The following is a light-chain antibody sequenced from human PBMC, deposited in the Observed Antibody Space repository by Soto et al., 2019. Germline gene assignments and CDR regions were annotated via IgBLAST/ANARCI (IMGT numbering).Light chain of an antibody. CDR3: MQGTHWPET. CDR1: ESLVYSDGNTY. CDR2: KVS. J-gene: IGKJ1*01. V-gene: IGKV2-30*01. Sequence: DVVMTQSPLSLPVTLGQPASISCRSSESLVYSDGNTYLNWFQQRPGQSPGRLFYKVSNRDSGVPDRFSGSGSGTDFTLKISRVEAEDVGLYYCMQGTHWPETFGQGTKV.